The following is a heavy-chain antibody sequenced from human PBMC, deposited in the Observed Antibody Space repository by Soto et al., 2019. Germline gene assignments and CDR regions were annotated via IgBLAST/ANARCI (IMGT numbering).Heavy chain of an antibody. CDR3: ARVFPFHYYGSGSYEYYGMDV. CDR2: ISAYNGNT. J-gene: IGHJ6*02. Sequence: GASVKVSCKASGYTFTSYGISWVRQAPGQGLEWMGWISAYNGNTNYAQKLQGRVTMTTDTSTSTAYMELRSLRSDDTAVYYCARVFPFHYYGSGSYEYYGMDVWGQGTTVTV. CDR1: GYTFTSYG. V-gene: IGHV1-18*01. D-gene: IGHD3-10*01.